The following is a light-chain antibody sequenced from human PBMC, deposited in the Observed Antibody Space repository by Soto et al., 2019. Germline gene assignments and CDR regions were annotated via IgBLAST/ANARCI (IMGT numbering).Light chain of an antibody. Sequence: EIVLTQSPATLSLSPGERATLSCRASQSVSSYLAWYQQKPGQAPRLLIYDASNRATGIPARFSGSGSGTEFPLTISSLEPEDFAVYYCQQRRNWGGTFGQGTKLEIK. CDR2: DAS. CDR3: QQRRNWGGT. V-gene: IGKV3-11*01. J-gene: IGKJ2*02. CDR1: QSVSSY.